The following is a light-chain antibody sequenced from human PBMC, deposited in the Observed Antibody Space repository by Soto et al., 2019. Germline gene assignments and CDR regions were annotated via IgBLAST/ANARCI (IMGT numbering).Light chain of an antibody. Sequence: DVQMTQSPSSLSASVGDRVTITCRASQSVSIYLNWYQQKPGKAPNLLISAASSLQNGVPSRFRGSGSVTDFPLTISGLQPEDFATYYCQQSYSTPPWTFGQGTKVEIK. CDR2: AAS. CDR3: QQSYSTPPWT. CDR1: QSVSIY. J-gene: IGKJ1*01. V-gene: IGKV1-39*01.